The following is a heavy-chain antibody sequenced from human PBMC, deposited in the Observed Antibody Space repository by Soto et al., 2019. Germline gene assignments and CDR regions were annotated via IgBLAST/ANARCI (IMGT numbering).Heavy chain of an antibody. CDR3: ARWVGGSMYDNSGKYDS. CDR1: GFIFSGSG. Sequence: QVQLVESGGGVVQPGRSLRLTCAASGFIFSGSGMHWVRQAPGKGLEWVALISYDGSRTYYADSVRDRFTISRDNGQNTLYLQMNSLRAEDTAVYFCARWVGGSMYDNSGKYDSWGQGTLLIVSS. J-gene: IGHJ5*01. D-gene: IGHD3-22*01. CDR2: ISYDGSRT. V-gene: IGHV3-30*03.